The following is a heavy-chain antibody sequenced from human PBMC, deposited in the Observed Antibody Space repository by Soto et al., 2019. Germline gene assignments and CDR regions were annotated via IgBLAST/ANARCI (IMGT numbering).Heavy chain of an antibody. CDR1: GYTFTSYD. Sequence: ASVKVSFKASGYTFTSYDINWLRQATGQGLEWMGWMNPNSGNTGYAQKFQGRVTMTRNTSISTAYMELSSLRSEDTAVYYCAREDPSYGSSLENWGQGTLVTVSS. J-gene: IGHJ4*02. V-gene: IGHV1-8*01. D-gene: IGHD6-13*01. CDR2: MNPNSGNT. CDR3: AREDPSYGSSLEN.